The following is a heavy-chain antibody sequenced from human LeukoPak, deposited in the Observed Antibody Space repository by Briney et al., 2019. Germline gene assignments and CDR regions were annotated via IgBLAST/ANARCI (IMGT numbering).Heavy chain of an antibody. CDR2: ISSSGTSM. J-gene: IGHJ4*02. Sequence: PGGSLRLSCAASGFTFSSYEMNWVRQAPGKGLGWVSYISSSGTSMYYADSVKGRFTISRDNAKNSLYLQMNSLRADDTAVYYCARVLGIVGGWGQGTLVTVSS. CDR1: GFTFSSYE. CDR3: ARVLGIVGG. V-gene: IGHV3-48*03. D-gene: IGHD1-26*01.